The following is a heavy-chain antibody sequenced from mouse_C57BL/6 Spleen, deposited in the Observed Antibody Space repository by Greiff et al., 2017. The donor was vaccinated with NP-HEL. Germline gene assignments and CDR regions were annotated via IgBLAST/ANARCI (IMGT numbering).Heavy chain of an antibody. V-gene: IGHV5-16*01. CDR2: INYDGSST. CDR3: ARGDWENFDY. Sequence: EVQRVESEGGLVQPGSSMKLSCTASGFTFSDYYMAWVRQVPEKGLEWVANINYDGSSTYYLDSLKSRFIISRDNAKNILYLQMSSLKSEDTATYYCARGDWENFDYWGQGTTLTVSS. D-gene: IGHD4-1*01. CDR1: GFTFSDYY. J-gene: IGHJ2*01.